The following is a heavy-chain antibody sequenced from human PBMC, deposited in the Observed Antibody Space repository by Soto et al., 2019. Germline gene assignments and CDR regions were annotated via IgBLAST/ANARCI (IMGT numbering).Heavy chain of an antibody. J-gene: IGHJ4*02. V-gene: IGHV1-3*01. CDR3: ARGPGGPDGPGDY. CDR2: INAGNGNT. CDR1: GYTFTSYA. D-gene: IGHD2-15*01. Sequence: ASVKVSCKASGYTFTSYAMHWVRQAPGQRLEWMGWINAGNGNTKYSQKFQGRVAITRDTSASTAYMELSSLRSEDTAVYYCARGPGGPDGPGDYWGQGTLVTVSS.